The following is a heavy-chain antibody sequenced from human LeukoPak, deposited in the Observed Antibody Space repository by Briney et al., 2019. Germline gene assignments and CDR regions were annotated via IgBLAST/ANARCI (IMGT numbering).Heavy chain of an antibody. CDR1: GYTFTSYD. J-gene: IGHJ4*02. CDR2: MNPNSGNT. CDR3: ARGEWGSGSSPFDY. Sequence: ASVKVSCKASGYTFTSYDINWVRQATGQGLEWMGWMNPNSGNTGYAQKFQGKVTMTRNTSISTAYMELSSLRSEDTAVYYCARGEWGSGSSPFDYWGQGTLATVSS. V-gene: IGHV1-8*01. D-gene: IGHD3-16*01.